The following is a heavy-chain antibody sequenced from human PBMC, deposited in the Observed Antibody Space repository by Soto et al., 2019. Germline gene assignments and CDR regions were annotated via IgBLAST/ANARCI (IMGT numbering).Heavy chain of an antibody. Sequence: QVQLAESGGGVVQPGRSLRLSCEASGFTFSSYGMYWVRQAPGKGLEWVAGIWYDGSNKYYVDSVKGRFSISRDNSKNTRHLQMNSLRAEDTAVYYCARDRGAIVGYNYGMDVWGQGTTGTVSS. CDR3: ARDRGAIVGYNYGMDV. J-gene: IGHJ6*02. CDR2: IWYDGSNK. D-gene: IGHD3-10*01. V-gene: IGHV3-33*01. CDR1: GFTFSSYG.